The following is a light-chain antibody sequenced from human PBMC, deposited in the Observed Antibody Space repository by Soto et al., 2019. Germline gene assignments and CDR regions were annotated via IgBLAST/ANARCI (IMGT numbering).Light chain of an antibody. CDR3: QQYGTSPAT. CDR2: GAS. V-gene: IGKV3-20*01. CDR1: QTVSSNF. Sequence: EIVLPQSPGTLSLSPGDSATLSGRASQTVSSNFLAWYQQRPAQAPRLLIHGASTRATGITDRFSGSVSGTDFTLIISGLEPEDFAVYYCQQYGTSPATVGQGTKVDIK. J-gene: IGKJ1*01.